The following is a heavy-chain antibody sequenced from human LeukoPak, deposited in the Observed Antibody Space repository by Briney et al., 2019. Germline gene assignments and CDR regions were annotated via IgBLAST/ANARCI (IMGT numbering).Heavy chain of an antibody. D-gene: IGHD2/OR15-2a*01. CDR3: TRGDNT. CDR2: IYTSGNT. J-gene: IGHJ5*02. Sequence: TLSLTCTVSGGSISSGSSYWSWIRQPAGKGLEWIGRIYTSGNTNYKPSLQSRVTISVDTAKNQFSLKLSSVTAADTAVYYCTRGDNTWGQGTLVTVSS. CDR1: GGSISSGSSY. V-gene: IGHV4-61*02.